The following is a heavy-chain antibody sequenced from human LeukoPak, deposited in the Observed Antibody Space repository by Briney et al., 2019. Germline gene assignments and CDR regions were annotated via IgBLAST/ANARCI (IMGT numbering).Heavy chain of an antibody. D-gene: IGHD3-16*01. V-gene: IGHV3-20*04. CDR2: INWNGGST. CDR1: GFTFDDYG. Sequence: GGSLRLSCAASGFTFDDYGMSWARQAPGKGLEWVSGINWNGGSTGYADSVKGRFTISRDNSKNTLYLQMNSLRAEDTAVYYCARVPPGEDYFDYWGQGTLVTVSS. CDR3: ARVPPGEDYFDY. J-gene: IGHJ4*02.